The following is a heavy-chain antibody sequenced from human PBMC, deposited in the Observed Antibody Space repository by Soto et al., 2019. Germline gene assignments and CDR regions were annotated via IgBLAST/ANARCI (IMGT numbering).Heavy chain of an antibody. Sequence: SETLSLTCTVSGGSISSGGYYWSWIRQHPGKGLEWIGYINYSGSTYYNPSLKSRVTISVDTSKNQFSLKLSSVTAADTAVYYCARDSRDYMDVWGKGTTVTVSS. D-gene: IGHD3-10*01. J-gene: IGHJ6*03. CDR2: INYSGST. CDR1: GGSISSGGYY. CDR3: ARDSRDYMDV. V-gene: IGHV4-31*03.